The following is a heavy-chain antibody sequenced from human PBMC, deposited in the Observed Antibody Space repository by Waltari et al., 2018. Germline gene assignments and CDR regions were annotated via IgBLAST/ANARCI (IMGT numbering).Heavy chain of an antibody. J-gene: IGHJ4*02. D-gene: IGHD3-22*01. CDR2: AAPYHGNT. V-gene: IGHV1-18*01. Sequence: QVQLVQSGTEVKKPGASVKVSCKASGYTFSNYGVSWVRQAPGQVLERVRWAAPYHGNTHSAPNLQGRVTMTTDTSTTTAYLELRSLTSDDTAVYYCARVFDSSQYYYGSDYWGQGTLVTVSS. CDR3: ARVFDSSQYYYGSDY. CDR1: GYTFSNYG.